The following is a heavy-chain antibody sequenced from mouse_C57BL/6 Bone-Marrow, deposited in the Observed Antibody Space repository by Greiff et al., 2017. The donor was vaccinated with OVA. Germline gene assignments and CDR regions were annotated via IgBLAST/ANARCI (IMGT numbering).Heavy chain of an antibody. Sequence: QVQLQQSGAELARPGASVKLSCKASGYTFTSYGISWVKQRTGQGLEWIGEIYPRSGNTYYNEKFKGKATLTADKSSSTAYMELRSLTSEDSAVYFCARYDGSSYLWYAMDYWGQGTSVTVSS. J-gene: IGHJ4*01. CDR2: IYPRSGNT. V-gene: IGHV1-81*01. D-gene: IGHD1-1*01. CDR1: GYTFTSYG. CDR3: ARYDGSSYLWYAMDY.